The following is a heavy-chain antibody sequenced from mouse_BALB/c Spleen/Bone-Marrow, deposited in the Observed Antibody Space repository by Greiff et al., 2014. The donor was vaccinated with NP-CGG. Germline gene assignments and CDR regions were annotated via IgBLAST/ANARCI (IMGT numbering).Heavy chain of an antibody. V-gene: IGHV4-1*02. CDR2: INPESRTI. CDR3: ARLGYDGYLNY. J-gene: IGHJ2*01. CDR1: GFDFSRYW. Sequence: DVKLVESGGGLVQPGGSLKLSCAASGFDFSRYWMSWVRQAPGKGLEWIGEINPESRTINYSPSLKDKFIISRDNAKNTLYLRLNRVRPEDTALYYCARLGYDGYLNYWGQGTTLTVSA. D-gene: IGHD2-2*01.